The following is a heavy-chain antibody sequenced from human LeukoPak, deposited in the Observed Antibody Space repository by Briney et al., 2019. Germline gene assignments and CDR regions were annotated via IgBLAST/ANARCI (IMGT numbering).Heavy chain of an antibody. CDR3: AREARGSGRDFDY. CDR2: IGTRSNPI. D-gene: IGHD1-26*01. Sequence: GGSLRLSCAASGFTFSDFYMPWFRQAPGMGLEWISYIGTRSNPIYYADSVKGRFTISRDDAKNSLYLQMNSLRDEDTAVYFCAREARGSGRDFDYWGQGILVTVSS. CDR1: GFTFSDFY. V-gene: IGHV3-11*01. J-gene: IGHJ4*02.